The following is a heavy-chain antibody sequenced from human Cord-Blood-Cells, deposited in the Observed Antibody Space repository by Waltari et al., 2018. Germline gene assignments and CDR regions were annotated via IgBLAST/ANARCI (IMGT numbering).Heavy chain of an antibody. Sequence: QVQLQQWGAGLLKPSETLSLTCAVYGGSFSGYYWSWIRQPPGKGLEWIGEINHSGSTTYNPSLKSRVTISVDTSKNQFSVKLSSVTAADTAVYYCARRAETGPLNLYWYVDLWGRGTLVTVSS. CDR2: INHSGST. CDR3: ARRAETGPLNLYWYVDL. D-gene: IGHD7-27*01. J-gene: IGHJ2*01. V-gene: IGHV4-34*01. CDR1: GGSFSGYY.